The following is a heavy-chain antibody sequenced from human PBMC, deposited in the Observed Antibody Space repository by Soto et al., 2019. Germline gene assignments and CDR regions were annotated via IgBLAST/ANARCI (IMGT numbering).Heavy chain of an antibody. V-gene: IGHV1-18*01. CDR2: ITPFNCNT. D-gene: IGHD2-8*01. Sequence: QMVQSGGEVKKPGASVRVSCKASGYTFTSYGISWVRQAPGQGLEWMGWITPFNCNTDYAERLQGRLTLTTDTSTSTAYMELRMLTSDDAGLYYGLSFNGDHDYWGQGTLVIVS. CDR3: LSFNGDHDY. CDR1: GYTFTSYG. J-gene: IGHJ4*02.